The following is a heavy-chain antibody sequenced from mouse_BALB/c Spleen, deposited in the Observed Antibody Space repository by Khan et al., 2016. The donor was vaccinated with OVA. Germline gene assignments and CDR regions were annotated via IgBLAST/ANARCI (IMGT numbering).Heavy chain of an antibody. CDR3: TISGHANPFAY. V-gene: IGHV1S81*02. D-gene: IGHD3-2*02. J-gene: IGHJ3*01. CDR2: INPSNGGT. CDR1: GYTFSSYY. Sequence: QVQLKQSGAELVKPGASVRLSCKASGYTFSSYYMYWVKQRPGQGLEWIGGINPSNGGTYFNEKFKTKATLTVDKSSSTAYMQLSSLTSEDSAVFYCTISGHANPFAYWGQGTLVTVSA.